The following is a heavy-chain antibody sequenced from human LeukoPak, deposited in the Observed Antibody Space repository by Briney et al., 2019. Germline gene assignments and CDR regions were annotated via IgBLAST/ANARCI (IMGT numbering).Heavy chain of an antibody. CDR1: GYTFTSYY. D-gene: IGHD6-13*01. V-gene: IGHV1-46*01. CDR2: INPSGGST. Sequence: GASVKVSCKASGYTFTSYYMHWVRQAPGQGLEWMGIINPSGGSTSYAQKFQGRVTMTRDTSTSTVYMELSSLRSEDTAVYYCARARGTSSWDTGVFQHWSQGTLVTVSS. CDR3: ARARGTSSWDTGVFQH. J-gene: IGHJ1*01.